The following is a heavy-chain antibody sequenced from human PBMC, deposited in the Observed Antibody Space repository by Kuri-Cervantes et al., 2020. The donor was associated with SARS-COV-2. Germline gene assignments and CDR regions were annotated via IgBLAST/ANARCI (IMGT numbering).Heavy chain of an antibody. J-gene: IGHJ2*01. V-gene: IGHV1-69*13. Sequence: SVKVSCKASGGTFSSYAISWVRQAPGQGLEWMGGIIPIFGTANYAQKFQGRVTTTADESTSTAYMELSSLRSEDTAVYCCAADDSSGYFGYFDLWGRGTLVTVSS. D-gene: IGHD3-22*01. CDR2: IIPIFGTA. CDR3: AADDSSGYFGYFDL. CDR1: GGTFSSYA.